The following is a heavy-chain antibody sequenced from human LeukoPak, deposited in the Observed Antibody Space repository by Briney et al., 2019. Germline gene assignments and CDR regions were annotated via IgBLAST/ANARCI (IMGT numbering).Heavy chain of an antibody. CDR2: VLYDGRLK. Sequence: PGGSLRLSCVASGFSFTSAWMVWVRQAPGKGLEWVAVVLYDGRLKNNADSVKGRFTISRDNSKNMMYLQMNSLRDEDTALYYCARDNWGGAFDLWGQGTMVTVSS. V-gene: IGHV3-30*03. CDR3: ARDNWGGAFDL. J-gene: IGHJ3*01. D-gene: IGHD7-27*01. CDR1: GFSFTSAW.